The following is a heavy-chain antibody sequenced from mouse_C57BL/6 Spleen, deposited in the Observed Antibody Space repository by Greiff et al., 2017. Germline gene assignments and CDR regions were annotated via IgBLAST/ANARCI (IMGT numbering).Heavy chain of an antibody. J-gene: IGHJ4*01. Sequence: QVQLQQSGAELVKPGASVKLSCKASGYTFTEYTIHWVKQRSGQGLEWIGWFYPGSGSIKYNEKFEDKATLTADKTSSTAYMELSRLTSDDSAVYFCARKDNWDYYYAMDYWGQGTSVTVSS. CDR3: ARKDNWDYYYAMDY. D-gene: IGHD4-1*01. CDR2: FYPGSGSI. CDR1: GYTFTEYT. V-gene: IGHV1-62-2*01.